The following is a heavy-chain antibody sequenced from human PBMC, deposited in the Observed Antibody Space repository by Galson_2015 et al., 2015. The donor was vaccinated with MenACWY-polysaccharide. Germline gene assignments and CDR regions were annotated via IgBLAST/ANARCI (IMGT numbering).Heavy chain of an antibody. CDR2: ISGGGDST. Sequence: SLRLSCKASGYAFSNYAMNWVRQAPGKGLEWMAVISGGGDSTFYAHSVRGRFTISRDSFTNTLFLEVDSRRAEDTAMYYCAKGGGDILYSVFYFWGQGTLFTVSS. CDR1: GYAFSNYA. V-gene: IGHV3-23*01. D-gene: IGHD2-15*01. CDR3: AKGGGDILYSVFYF. J-gene: IGHJ4*02.